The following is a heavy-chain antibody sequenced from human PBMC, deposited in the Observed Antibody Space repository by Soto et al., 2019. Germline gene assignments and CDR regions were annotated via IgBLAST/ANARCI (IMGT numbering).Heavy chain of an antibody. D-gene: IGHD3-10*01. Sequence: QVQLVQSGAEVKKPGSSVKVSCKASGGTFSSYAISWVRQAPGQGLEWMGGIIPIFGTANYAQKFQGRVTITADESPSTAYMELSSLRSEDTAVYYCARASYGSGSYSLYYYYGMDVWGQGTTVTVSS. CDR1: GGTFSSYA. CDR3: ARASYGSGSYSLYYYYGMDV. J-gene: IGHJ6*02. V-gene: IGHV1-69*01. CDR2: IIPIFGTA.